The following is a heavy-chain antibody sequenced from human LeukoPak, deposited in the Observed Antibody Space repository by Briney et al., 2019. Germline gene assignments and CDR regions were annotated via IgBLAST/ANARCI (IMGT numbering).Heavy chain of an antibody. Sequence: PSETLSLTCSVSGGSISTSNYYWVWIRQPPGKGLEWIGSIYYSGSTYYNPSLKSRVTISVDTSKNQFSLKLSSVTAADTAVYYCARGARITMIVVVRREAFDIWGQGTMVTVSS. D-gene: IGHD3-22*01. J-gene: IGHJ3*02. CDR2: IYYSGST. V-gene: IGHV4-39*07. CDR3: ARGARITMIVVVRREAFDI. CDR1: GGSISTSNYY.